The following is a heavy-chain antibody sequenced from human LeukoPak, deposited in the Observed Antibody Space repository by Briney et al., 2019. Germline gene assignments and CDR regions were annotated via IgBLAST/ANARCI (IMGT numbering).Heavy chain of an antibody. CDR1: GFTFDKYG. Sequence: SGGSLRLSCEVSGFTFDKYGMHWVRQVPGKGLEWVSGMTLDSGRIGYADSVKGRFTISRDKAKNSVFLQMNNVRTEDTALCYCVKDMEPGGSGHWGPGTLVTVSS. CDR2: MTLDSGRI. V-gene: IGHV3-9*01. J-gene: IGHJ4*02. CDR3: VKDMEPGGSGH. D-gene: IGHD1-26*01.